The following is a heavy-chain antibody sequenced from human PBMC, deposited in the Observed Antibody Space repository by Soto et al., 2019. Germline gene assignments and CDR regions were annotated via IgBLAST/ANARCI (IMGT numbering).Heavy chain of an antibody. CDR1: GFTFSSYA. Sequence: PGGSLRLSCAASGFTFSSYAMHWVRQAPGKGLGWVAVISYDGSNKYYADSVKGRFTISRDNSKNTLYLQMNSLRAEDTAVYYCARELSNWFDPWGQGTLVTVSS. V-gene: IGHV3-30-3*01. CDR2: ISYDGSNK. CDR3: ARELSNWFDP. J-gene: IGHJ5*02.